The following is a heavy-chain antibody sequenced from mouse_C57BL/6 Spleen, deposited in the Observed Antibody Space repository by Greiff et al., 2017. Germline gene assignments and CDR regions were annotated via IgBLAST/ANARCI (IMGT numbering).Heavy chain of an antibody. CDR3: ARASYSNYFDY. CDR1: GFTFSDYY. V-gene: IGHV5-16*01. D-gene: IGHD2-5*01. J-gene: IGHJ2*01. CDR2: INYDGSST. Sequence: EVHLVESEGGLVQPGSSMKLSCTASGFTFSDYYMAWVRQVPEKGLEWVANINYDGSSTYYLDSLKSRFIISRDNAKNILYLQMSSLKSEDTATYYCARASYSNYFDYWGQGTTLTVSS.